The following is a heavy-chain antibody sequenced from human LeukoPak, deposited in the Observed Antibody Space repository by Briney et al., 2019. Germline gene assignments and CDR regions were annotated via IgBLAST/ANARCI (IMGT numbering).Heavy chain of an antibody. Sequence: ASVKVSCNASGYTFTGYYMHWVRQAPGQGLEWMGWINPNSGGTNYAQKFQGRVTMTRDTSISTAYMELSRLRSDDMAVYYCARGEPDYYYYYMDVWGKGTTVTVSS. V-gene: IGHV1-2*02. CDR3: ARGEPDYYYYYMDV. J-gene: IGHJ6*03. CDR2: INPNSGGT. CDR1: GYTFTGYY. D-gene: IGHD1-26*01.